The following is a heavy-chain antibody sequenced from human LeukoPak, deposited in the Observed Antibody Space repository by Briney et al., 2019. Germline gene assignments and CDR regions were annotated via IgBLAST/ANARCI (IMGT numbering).Heavy chain of an antibody. CDR1: GFTVSSNY. J-gene: IGHJ4*02. Sequence: GGSLRLSCAASGFTVSSNYMSWVRQAPGQGLEWVSVIYSGGSTYYADSVKGRFTISRDISKNTVYLQMNSLRAEDTAVYYCARTYGDYVYILGYWGQGTLVTVSS. V-gene: IGHV3-53*01. D-gene: IGHD4-17*01. CDR2: IYSGGST. CDR3: ARTYGDYVYILGY.